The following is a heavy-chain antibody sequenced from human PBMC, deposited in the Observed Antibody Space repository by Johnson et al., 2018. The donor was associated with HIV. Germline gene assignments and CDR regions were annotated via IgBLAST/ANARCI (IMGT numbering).Heavy chain of an antibody. V-gene: IGHV3-30*02. CDR2: IRYDGSNK. D-gene: IGHD3-22*01. J-gene: IGHJ3*02. Sequence: QVQLVESGGGVVQPGGSLRLSCAASGFTFSSYGIHWVRQAPGKGLEWVSFIRYDGSNKYYADSVKGRFTISRDNAKSSLYLQMKSLRPEDTALYYCARQHLYDRSGQGGGLDIWGQGTMVSVSS. CDR3: ARQHLYDRSGQGGGLDI. CDR1: GFTFSSYG.